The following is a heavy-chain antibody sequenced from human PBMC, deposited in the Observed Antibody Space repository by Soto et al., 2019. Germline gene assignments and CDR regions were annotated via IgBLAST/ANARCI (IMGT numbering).Heavy chain of an antibody. D-gene: IGHD3-22*01. V-gene: IGHV3-30*18. CDR3: AKDIWGFTMIVVVHTYYYGMDV. J-gene: IGHJ6*02. CDR2: ISYDGSNK. CDR1: GFTFSSYG. Sequence: GGSLRLSCAASGFTFSSYGMHWVRQAPGKGLEWVAVISYDGSNKYYADSVKGRFTISRDNSKNTLYLQMNSLRAEDTAVYYCAKDIWGFTMIVVVHTYYYGMDVWGQGTTVTVSS.